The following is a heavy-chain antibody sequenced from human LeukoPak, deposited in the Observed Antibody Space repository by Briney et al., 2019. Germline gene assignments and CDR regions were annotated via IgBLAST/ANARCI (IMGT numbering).Heavy chain of an antibody. CDR2: ISGSGGST. CDR1: GFTFSSYG. CDR3: AKDLLIMFPPGIVGATSL. D-gene: IGHD1-26*01. J-gene: IGHJ4*02. Sequence: GGSLRLSCAASGFTFSSYGMSWVRQAPGKGLEWVSAISGSGGSTYYADSVKGRFTISRDNSKNTLYLQMNSLRAEDTAVYYCAKDLLIMFPPGIVGATSLWGQGTLVTVSS. V-gene: IGHV3-23*01.